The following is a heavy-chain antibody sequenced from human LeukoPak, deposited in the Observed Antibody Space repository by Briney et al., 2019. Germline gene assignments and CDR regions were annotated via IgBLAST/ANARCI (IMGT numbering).Heavy chain of an antibody. CDR1: GFTFSSYA. CDR3: AKDGRGYGDSNWFDT. V-gene: IGHV3-23*01. J-gene: IGHJ5*02. CDR2: ISGSVGST. D-gene: IGHD4-17*01. Sequence: SGGSLRLSCAASGFTFSSYAMSWVRQAPGKGLEWVSAISGSVGSTYYADSVKGRFTISRDNSKNTLYLQMNSLRAEDTAVYYCAKDGRGYGDSNWFDTWGQGTLVTVS.